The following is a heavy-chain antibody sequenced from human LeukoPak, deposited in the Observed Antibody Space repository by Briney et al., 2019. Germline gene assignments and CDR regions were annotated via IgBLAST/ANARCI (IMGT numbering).Heavy chain of an antibody. CDR2: VSYDGNDK. D-gene: IGHD5-24*01. J-gene: IGHJ4*02. V-gene: IGHV3-30*04. CDR1: GFTFTRYA. Sequence: GRSLRLSCVASGFTFTRYAMDWVRQAPGKGLEWVTVVSYDGNDKYYADSVKGRFTISRDNSKNTVYLQMNSLRAEDTAVYYCARDDALATDGFDSWGQGTLVTVSS. CDR3: ARDDALATDGFDS.